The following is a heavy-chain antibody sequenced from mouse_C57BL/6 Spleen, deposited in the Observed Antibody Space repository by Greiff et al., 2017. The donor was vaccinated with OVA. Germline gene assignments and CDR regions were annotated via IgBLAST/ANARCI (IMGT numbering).Heavy chain of an antibody. V-gene: IGHV1-82*01. CDR3: GPGGYGSHYYAMDY. D-gene: IGHD1-1*01. CDR1: GYAFSSSW. J-gene: IGHJ4*01. Sequence: QVQLKESGPELVKPGASVKISCKASGYAFSSSWMNWVKQRPGKGLEWIGRIYPGDGDTNYNGKFKGKATLTADKSSSTAYMQLSSLTSEDSAVYFCGPGGYGSHYYAMDYWGQGTSVTVSS. CDR2: IYPGDGDT.